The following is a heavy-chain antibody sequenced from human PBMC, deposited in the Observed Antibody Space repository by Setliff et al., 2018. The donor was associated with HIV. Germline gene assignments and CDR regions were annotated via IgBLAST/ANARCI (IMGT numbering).Heavy chain of an antibody. D-gene: IGHD3-10*01. CDR2: INTSGST. J-gene: IGHJ4*02. Sequence: PSETLSLTCTVSGGSISSGSYYWSWIRQPAGKGLEWIGRINTSGSTNYNPSLKSRVTISVDTSKNQFSLRLASLSAADTAAYFCAAKPMIRGRPFAFWGQATLVTVSS. CDR3: AAKPMIRGRPFAF. CDR1: GGSISSGSYY. V-gene: IGHV4-61*02.